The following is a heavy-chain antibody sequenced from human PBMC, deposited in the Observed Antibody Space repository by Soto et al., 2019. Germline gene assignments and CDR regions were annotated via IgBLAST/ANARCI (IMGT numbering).Heavy chain of an antibody. V-gene: IGHV3-30*03. CDR3: ARIRSPRDYYGMDV. CDR1: GFTFSSYG. Sequence: PGGSLRLSCAASGFTFSSYGMHWVRQAPGKGLEWVAVISYDGSKKYHTDSEKGRFPISRDNSKNTLYLQVNSLRAEDTAVYYCARIRSPRDYYGMDVWGQGTTVTVSS. J-gene: IGHJ6*02. D-gene: IGHD3-3*01. CDR2: ISYDGSKK.